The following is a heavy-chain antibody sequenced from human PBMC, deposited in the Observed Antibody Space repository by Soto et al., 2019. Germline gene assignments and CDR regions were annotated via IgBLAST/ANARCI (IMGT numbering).Heavy chain of an antibody. CDR2: IIPILGIA. D-gene: IGHD5-12*01. J-gene: IGHJ6*03. CDR1: GGTFSSYT. CDR3: ATRKVATITPDYYYYYMDV. V-gene: IGHV1-69*02. Sequence: QVQLVQSGAEVKKPGSSVKVSCKASGGTFSSYTISWVRQAPGQGLEWMGRIIPILGIANYEQKFQGRVKITADKSTSTAYMELSSLRSEDTAVYYCATRKVATITPDYYYYYMDVWGKGTTVTVSS.